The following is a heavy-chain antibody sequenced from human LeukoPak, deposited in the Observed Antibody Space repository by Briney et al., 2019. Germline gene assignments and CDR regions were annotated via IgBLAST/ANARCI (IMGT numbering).Heavy chain of an antibody. CDR1: GFTFSSYS. V-gene: IGHV3-21*01. D-gene: IGHD1-7*01. J-gene: IGHJ5*02. CDR3: ARDNWNYTGNWFDP. CDR2: ISSSSSYI. Sequence: KPGGSLRLSCAASGFTFSSYSMNWVRQAPGKGLEWVSSISSSSSYIYYADSVKGRFTISRDNSKNTLYLQMNSLRAEDTAVYYCARDNWNYTGNWFDPWGQGTLVTVSS.